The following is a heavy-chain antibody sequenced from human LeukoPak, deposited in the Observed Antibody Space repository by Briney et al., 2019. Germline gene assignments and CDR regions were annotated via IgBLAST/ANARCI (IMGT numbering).Heavy chain of an antibody. CDR1: GYSFTSYW. D-gene: IGHD3-22*01. J-gene: IGHJ4*02. CDR2: IYPGDSDT. Sequence: GESLKISCKGSGYSFTSYWIGWERQMPGKGLEWMGIIYPGDSDTRYSPSFQGQVTISADKSISTAYLQWGSLKASDTAMYYCARGAAHYDSSGYPDYWGQGTLVTVSS. V-gene: IGHV5-51*01. CDR3: ARGAAHYDSSGYPDY.